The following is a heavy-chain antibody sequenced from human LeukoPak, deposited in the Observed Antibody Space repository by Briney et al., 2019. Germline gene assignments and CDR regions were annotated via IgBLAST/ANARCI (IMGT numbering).Heavy chain of an antibody. CDR3: ARENGNSYGYLDY. CDR1: GFTFSSYE. D-gene: IGHD5-18*01. CDR2: ISSGGSTI. J-gene: IGHJ4*02. Sequence: SGGSLRLSCAASGFTFSSYEMNWVRQGPGKGREWVSYISSGGSTIYHADSVKGRFTIARDNAKNSLHLQMNSLRAEDTAVYYCARENGNSYGYLDYWGQGTLVTVSS. V-gene: IGHV3-48*03.